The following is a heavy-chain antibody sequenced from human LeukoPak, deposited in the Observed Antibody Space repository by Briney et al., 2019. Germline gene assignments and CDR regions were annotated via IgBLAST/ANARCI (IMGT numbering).Heavy chain of an antibody. Sequence: SETLSLTCAVYGGSFSGYYWSWIRQPPGKGLEWIGEINHSGSTNYNPSLKSRVSISVDTSKNQFSLKVSSLTAADTAVYYCARGPYYDFWSGLTDHYYYMDVWGKGTTVTVSS. CDR1: GGSFSGYY. CDR3: ARGPYYDFWSGLTDHYYYMDV. J-gene: IGHJ6*03. V-gene: IGHV4-34*01. CDR2: INHSGST. D-gene: IGHD3-3*01.